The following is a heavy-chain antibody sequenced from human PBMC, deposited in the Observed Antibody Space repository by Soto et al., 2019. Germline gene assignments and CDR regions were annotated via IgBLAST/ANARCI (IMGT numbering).Heavy chain of an antibody. D-gene: IGHD2-15*01. J-gene: IGHJ3*02. V-gene: IGHV1-18*01. Sequence: EASVKVSCKASGYTFTSYGISWVRHAPGQGLEWMGWISAYNGNTNYAQKLQGRVTMTTGTSTSTAYMELRSLRSDDTAVYYCARTYCSGGSCYSDAFDIWGQGTMVTVSS. CDR1: GYTFTSYG. CDR3: ARTYCSGGSCYSDAFDI. CDR2: ISAYNGNT.